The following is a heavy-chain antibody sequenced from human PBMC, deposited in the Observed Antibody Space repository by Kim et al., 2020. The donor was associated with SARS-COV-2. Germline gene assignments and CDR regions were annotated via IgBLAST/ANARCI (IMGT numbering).Heavy chain of an antibody. Sequence: SETLSLTCAVYGGSFSGYYWSWIRQPPGKGLEWIGEINHSGSTNYNPSLKSRVTISVDTSKNQFSLKLSSVTAADTAVYYCARGGTSGYSPKKSLRYFDYWGQGTLVTVSS. J-gene: IGHJ4*02. CDR3: ARGGTSGYSPKKSLRYFDY. CDR1: GGSFSGYY. V-gene: IGHV4-34*01. D-gene: IGHD6-13*01. CDR2: INHSGST.